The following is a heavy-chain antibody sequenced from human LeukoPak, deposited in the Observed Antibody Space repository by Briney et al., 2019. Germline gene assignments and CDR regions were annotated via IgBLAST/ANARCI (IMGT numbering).Heavy chain of an antibody. CDR1: GYTFTSYY. Sequence: ASVKVSCKASGYTFTSYYMHWVRQAPGQGLEWMGIINPSGGSTSYAQEFQGRATMTRDTSTSTVYMELSSLRSEDTAVYYCARVSSGWYYFDYWGQGTLVTVSS. V-gene: IGHV1-46*01. J-gene: IGHJ4*02. CDR3: ARVSSGWYYFDY. CDR2: INPSGGST. D-gene: IGHD6-19*01.